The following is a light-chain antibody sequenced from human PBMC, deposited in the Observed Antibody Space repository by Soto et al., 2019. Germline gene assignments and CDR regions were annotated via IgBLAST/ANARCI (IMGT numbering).Light chain of an antibody. CDR2: KAS. J-gene: IGKJ2*01. CDR1: QSINIW. V-gene: IGKV1-5*03. Sequence: DIQLTQSPSTLSASVGDRVTITCRASQSINIWLAWYQQKPGKAPKLLMDKASSLEGGVPSTFSGIGSGTEFTLSISSLQPDDFATYYCQQYYGSPYTFGQGTKLEI. CDR3: QQYYGSPYT.